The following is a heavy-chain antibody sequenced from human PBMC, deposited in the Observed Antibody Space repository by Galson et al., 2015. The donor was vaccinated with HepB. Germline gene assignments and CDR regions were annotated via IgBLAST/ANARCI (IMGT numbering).Heavy chain of an antibody. CDR2: ISSSGGYT. Sequence: SLRLSCAASGFTFSDYYMSWVRQAPGKGLEWVSYISSSGGYTNYADSVKGRFTISRDNAKNSLYLQMNSLRAEDTAVYYCARVYARSFDYWGQGTLVTVSS. V-gene: IGHV3-11*05. CDR3: ARVYARSFDY. CDR1: GFTFSDYY. D-gene: IGHD1-14*01. J-gene: IGHJ4*02.